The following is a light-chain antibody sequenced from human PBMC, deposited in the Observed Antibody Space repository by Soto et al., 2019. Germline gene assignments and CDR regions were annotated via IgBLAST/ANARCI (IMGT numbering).Light chain of an antibody. CDR1: QSVTSNN. J-gene: IGKJ1*01. V-gene: IGKV3-20*01. Sequence: IVLTQSPGILSLSPGERATLSCRASQSVTSNNLVWYQQKPGQAPRLLIYGASNRHSGIPDRFSGSGSGTDFTLTISRLQPEDFAVYYCQQYGRPVWTFGQGTKVEMK. CDR3: QQYGRPVWT. CDR2: GAS.